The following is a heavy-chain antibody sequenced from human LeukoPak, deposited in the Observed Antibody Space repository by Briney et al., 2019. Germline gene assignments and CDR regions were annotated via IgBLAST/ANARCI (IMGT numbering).Heavy chain of an antibody. Sequence: SETLSLTCAVSGGSISSGGYSWSWIRQPPGKGLEWIGYIYHSGSTYYNPSLKSRVTISVDRSKNQFSLKLSSVTAADTAVYYCARSRRYCSGCSCLNTQGFDYWGQGTLVTVSS. J-gene: IGHJ4*02. CDR1: GGSISSGGYS. V-gene: IGHV4-30-2*01. CDR2: IYHSGST. D-gene: IGHD2-15*01. CDR3: ARSRRYCSGCSCLNTQGFDY.